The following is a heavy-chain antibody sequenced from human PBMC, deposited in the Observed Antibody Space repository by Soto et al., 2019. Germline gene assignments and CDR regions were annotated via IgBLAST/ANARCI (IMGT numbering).Heavy chain of an antibody. Sequence: PGGSLRLSCAASGFTCSSYAMSWVRQAPGKGLEWVSAISGSVGSTYYADSVKGRFTISRDNSKNTLYLQMTSLRAEDTAVYYCAKANAEVAATADYFQHWGQGTLVTVSS. D-gene: IGHD6-19*01. V-gene: IGHV3-23*01. CDR3: AKANAEVAATADYFQH. CDR1: GFTCSSYA. CDR2: ISGSVGST. J-gene: IGHJ1*01.